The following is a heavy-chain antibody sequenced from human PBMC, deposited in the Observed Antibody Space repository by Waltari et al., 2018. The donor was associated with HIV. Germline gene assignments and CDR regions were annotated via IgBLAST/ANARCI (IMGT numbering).Heavy chain of an antibody. CDR1: LFTFFPYH. CDR2: ISWDGSNK. CDR3: GGEGDYYDSSPFDY. Sequence: QVHLVGSGGGVVQPGRSLRHTSAAALFTFFPYHLHWVRQAPGKGLEWVAVISWDGSNKHYADSVKGRCTISRDNSRNSLYLQMGSLRAEDTAVYYCGGEGDYYDSSPFDYWGQGTLVTVSS. D-gene: IGHD3-22*01. V-gene: IGHV3-30-3*01. J-gene: IGHJ4*02.